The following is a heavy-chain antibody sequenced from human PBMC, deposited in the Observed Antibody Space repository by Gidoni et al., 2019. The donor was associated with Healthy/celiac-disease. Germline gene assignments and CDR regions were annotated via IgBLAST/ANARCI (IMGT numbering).Heavy chain of an antibody. Sequence: EVQLVESGGGLVQPGRSLRLSCTASGFTFGDYAMSWVRQAPGKGLEWVGFIRSKAYGGTTEYAASVKGRFTISRDDSKSIAYLQMNSLKTEDTAVYYCTRGDYDILTSHAFDIWGQGTMVTVSS. CDR1: GFTFGDYA. CDR2: IRSKAYGGTT. D-gene: IGHD3-9*01. V-gene: IGHV3-49*04. CDR3: TRGDYDILTSHAFDI. J-gene: IGHJ3*02.